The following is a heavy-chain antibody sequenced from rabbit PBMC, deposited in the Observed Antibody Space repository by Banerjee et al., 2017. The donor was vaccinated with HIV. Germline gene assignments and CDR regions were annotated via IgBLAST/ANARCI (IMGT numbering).Heavy chain of an antibody. V-gene: IGHV1S40*01. J-gene: IGHJ4*01. Sequence: QSLEESGGDLVKPGASLTLTCTASGFSFSNKYVMCWVRQAPGKGLEWIGCIYAGSSGSTYYASWVNGRFTIARTSSTTVTLQMTSLTAADTATYFCARDLAGVIGWNFNLWGPGTLVTVS. CDR1: GFSFSNKYV. D-gene: IGHD4-1*01. CDR3: ARDLAGVIGWNFNL. CDR2: IYAGSSGST.